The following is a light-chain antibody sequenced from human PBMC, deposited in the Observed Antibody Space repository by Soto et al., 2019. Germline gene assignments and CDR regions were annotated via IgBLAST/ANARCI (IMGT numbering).Light chain of an antibody. CDR2: GNN. CDR3: QSYDSSLSGYV. Sequence: QSVLTQPPSVSGAPGQRVTISCTGSSSNIGAGYDVHWYHQLPGTAPKLLIYGNNNRPSGVPDRFSGSKSGTSASLAITGLQAEDEADYYCQSYDSSLSGYVFGTGTRSPS. J-gene: IGLJ1*01. CDR1: SSNIGAGYD. V-gene: IGLV1-40*01.